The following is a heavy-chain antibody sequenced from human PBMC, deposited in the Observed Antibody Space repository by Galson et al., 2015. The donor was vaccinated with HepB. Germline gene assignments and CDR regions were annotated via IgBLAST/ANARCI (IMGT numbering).Heavy chain of an antibody. Sequence: SVKVSCKASGYTFTSYDINRVRQATGQGLEWMGWMNPNSGNTGYAQKFQGRVTMTRDTSISTAYMELSSLRSEDTAVYYCARGEGYCSSTSCPNWFDPWGQGTLVTVSS. CDR1: GYTFTSYD. CDR3: ARGEGYCSSTSCPNWFDP. D-gene: IGHD2-2*01. J-gene: IGHJ5*02. CDR2: MNPNSGNT. V-gene: IGHV1-8*01.